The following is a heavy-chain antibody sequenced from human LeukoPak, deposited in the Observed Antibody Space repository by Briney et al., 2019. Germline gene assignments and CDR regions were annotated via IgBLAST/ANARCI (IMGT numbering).Heavy chain of an antibody. CDR2: IYYSGST. J-gene: IGHJ6*02. V-gene: IGHV4-30-4*01. Sequence: SQTLSLTCTVSGGSISSGDYYWSWIRQPPGKGLEWIGYIYYSGSTYYNPSLKSRVTISVDTSKNQFSLKLSSVTAADTAVYYCARDHVRYYYYGMDVWGQGTTVTVSS. D-gene: IGHD3-10*02. CDR3: ARDHVRYYYYGMDV. CDR1: GGSISSGDYY.